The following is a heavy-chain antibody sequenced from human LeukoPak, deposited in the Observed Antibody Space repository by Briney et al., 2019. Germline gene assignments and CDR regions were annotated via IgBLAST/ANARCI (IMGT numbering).Heavy chain of an antibody. V-gene: IGHV3-74*01. CDR1: GFTFSSYW. CDR2: INSDGSST. D-gene: IGHD3-10*01. J-gene: IGHJ4*02. CDR3: AKGETAWGSGSPWVDD. Sequence: PGGSLRLSCAASGFTFSSYWMHWVRQAPGKGLVWVSRINSDGSSTSYADSVKGRFTISRDNSKNMLYLQMNSLRAEDTAVYYCAKGETAWGSGSPWVDDWGQGTLVTVSS.